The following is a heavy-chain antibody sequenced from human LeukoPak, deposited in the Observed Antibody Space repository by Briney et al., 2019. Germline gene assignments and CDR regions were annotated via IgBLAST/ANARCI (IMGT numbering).Heavy chain of an antibody. V-gene: IGHV3-21*01. CDR3: ATTEGYYDSSGYNYGMDV. D-gene: IGHD3-22*01. Sequence: GGSLRLSCAASGFTFSSYSMNWVRQAPGKGLEWVSSISSSSSYIYYADSVKGRFTISRDNAKNSLYLQMNSLRVEDTAVYYCATTEGYYDSSGYNYGMDVWGQGTTVTVSS. CDR2: ISSSSSYI. CDR1: GFTFSSYS. J-gene: IGHJ6*02.